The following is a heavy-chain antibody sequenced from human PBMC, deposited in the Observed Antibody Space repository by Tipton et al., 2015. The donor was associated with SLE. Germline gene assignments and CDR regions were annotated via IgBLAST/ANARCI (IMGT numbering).Heavy chain of an antibody. V-gene: IGHV3-11*01. CDR3: ARNFQMDV. CDR1: GGSLSGDS. CDR2: ITSGGSTI. Sequence: LSLTCAVYGGSLSGDSWSWVRQPPGKGLEWLSSITSGGSTIYYSDAVKGRFTISRDNGKSSMYLEMNSLGVADMGLYYCARNFQMDVWGHGTTVIVSS. D-gene: IGHD2/OR15-2a*01. J-gene: IGHJ6*02.